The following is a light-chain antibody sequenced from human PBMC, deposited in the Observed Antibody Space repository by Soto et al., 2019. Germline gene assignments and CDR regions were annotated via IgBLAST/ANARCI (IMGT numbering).Light chain of an antibody. CDR3: KQYNKWPLFI. V-gene: IGKV3-15*01. J-gene: IGKJ3*01. Sequence: ETVMTQSPATLSVSPGERATLSCRASLSVGSNLAWYQQRPGQAPRLLIYGASTRATGIPVRFSGSGSGTEFTPTINSLQFEVFGFYYGKQYNKWPLFIFGPGTRVDLK. CDR1: LSVGSN. CDR2: GAS.